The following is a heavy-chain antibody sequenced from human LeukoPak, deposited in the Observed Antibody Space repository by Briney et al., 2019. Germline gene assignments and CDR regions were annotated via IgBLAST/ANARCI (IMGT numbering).Heavy chain of an antibody. CDR2: IYSGGST. J-gene: IGHJ6*02. V-gene: IGHV3-53*01. D-gene: IGHD3-10*01. CDR1: GFTVSSNY. CDR3: ARDHMRWAGSYGSGSYSAGMDV. Sequence: PGGSLRLSCAASGFTVSSNYMSWVRQAPGKGLEWVSVIYSGGSTYYADSVKGRFTISRDNSKNTLYLQMNSLRAEDTAVYYCARDHMRWAGSYGSGSYSAGMDVWGQGTTVAVSS.